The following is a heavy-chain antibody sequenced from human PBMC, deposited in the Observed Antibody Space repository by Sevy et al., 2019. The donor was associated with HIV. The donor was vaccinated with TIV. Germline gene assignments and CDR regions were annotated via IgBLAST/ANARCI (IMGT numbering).Heavy chain of an antibody. Sequence: GGSLRLSCAASGFTFSSYGMHWVRQAPGKGLEWVAVISYDGSNKYYADSVKGRFTISRDNSKNTLYLQMNSLRAEDTAVQYCGKGSLGEYSSGWSLETFPRRHNDYWGQGTLVTVSS. CDR2: ISYDGSNK. J-gene: IGHJ4*02. CDR1: GFTFSSYG. D-gene: IGHD6-19*01. CDR3: GKGSLGEYSSGWSLETFPRRHNDY. V-gene: IGHV3-30*18.